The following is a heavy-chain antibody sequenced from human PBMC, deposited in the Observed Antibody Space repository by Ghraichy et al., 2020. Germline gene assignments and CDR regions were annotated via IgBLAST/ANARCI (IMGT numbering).Heavy chain of an antibody. CDR3: ARGLPNPYYFDY. J-gene: IGHJ4*02. V-gene: IGHV3-48*02. CDR2: ISSSRSSI. Sequence: GGSLRLSCAASGFTFGSYSMNWVRQAPGKGLEWVSYISSSRSSIYYADSVKGRFTISRDNAKNSLYLQMNSLRDEDTAVYYCARGLPNPYYFDYWGQGTLVTVSS. CDR1: GFTFGSYS.